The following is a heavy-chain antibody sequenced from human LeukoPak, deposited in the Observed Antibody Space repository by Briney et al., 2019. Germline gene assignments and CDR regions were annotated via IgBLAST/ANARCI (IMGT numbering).Heavy chain of an antibody. D-gene: IGHD3-10*01. CDR1: GGSFSGYY. J-gene: IGHJ4*02. CDR2: INHSGST. CDR3: ARRRGSGSYYGIDY. Sequence: SETLSLTCAVYGGSFSGYYWSWIRQPPGKGREWIGEINHSGSTNYNPSLKSRVTISVDTSKNQFSLKLSSVTAADTAVYYCARRRGSGSYYGIDYWGQGTLVTVSS. V-gene: IGHV4-34*01.